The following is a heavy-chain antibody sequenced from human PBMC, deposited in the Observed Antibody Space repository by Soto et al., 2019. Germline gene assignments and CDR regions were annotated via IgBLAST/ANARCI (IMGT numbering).Heavy chain of an antibody. CDR3: AIHFYYGSGSYYAVDY. CDR2: ISASGGST. J-gene: IGHJ4*02. D-gene: IGHD3-10*01. Sequence: EAQLLESGGGLVQPGGSLRLSCVVSGFTFNNYAMNWVRQAPGKGLEWVSGISASGGSTYYADSVKGRFTISRDSSKHTLYLQMNSLRADDTAIYYCAIHFYYGSGSYYAVDYWGQGTLVTVSS. V-gene: IGHV3-23*01. CDR1: GFTFNNYA.